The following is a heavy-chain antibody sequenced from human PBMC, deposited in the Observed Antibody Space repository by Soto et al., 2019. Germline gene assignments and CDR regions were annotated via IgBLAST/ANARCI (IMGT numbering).Heavy chain of an antibody. J-gene: IGHJ4*02. CDR1: GGSISSGDYY. V-gene: IGHV4-30-4*01. Sequence: SETLSLTCTVSGGSISSGDYYWSWIRQPPGKGLEWIGYIYYSGSTYYNPSLKSRVTISADTSMNQFSLALTSVTAADTAMYYCARGSTTEKVDSWGQGILVTVSS. CDR2: IYYSGST. CDR3: ARGSTTEKVDS.